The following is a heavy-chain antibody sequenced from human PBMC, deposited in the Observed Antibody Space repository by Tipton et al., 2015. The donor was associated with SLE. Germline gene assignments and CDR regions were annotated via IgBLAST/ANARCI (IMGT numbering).Heavy chain of an antibody. CDR3: ARDRTVTHDAFDI. J-gene: IGHJ3*02. D-gene: IGHD4-17*01. Sequence: TLSLTCTVSGASINDYFWTWIRQSPGKGLEWIGYIFDNGRTNYNPSLKGRISMSGDTSKNQFSLKLSPVTAADTAVYYCARDRTVTHDAFDIWGQGTMVTVSS. CDR2: IFDNGRT. CDR1: GASINDYF. V-gene: IGHV4-59*01.